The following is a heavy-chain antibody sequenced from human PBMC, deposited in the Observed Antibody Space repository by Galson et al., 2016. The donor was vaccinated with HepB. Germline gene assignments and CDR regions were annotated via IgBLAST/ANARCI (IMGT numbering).Heavy chain of an antibody. Sequence: SLRLSCAASGFTFSSYSMIWVRQAPGKGLEWVSFISSSSSSIYYADSVKGRFTVPRDNAQHSLFLQMHSLRAEDTAIYYCASRYSSPFIRGLFDYWGQGTLVTVSS. CDR2: ISSSSSSI. CDR1: GFTFSSYS. CDR3: ASRYSSPFIRGLFDY. J-gene: IGHJ4*02. D-gene: IGHD4-11*01. V-gene: IGHV3-21*01.